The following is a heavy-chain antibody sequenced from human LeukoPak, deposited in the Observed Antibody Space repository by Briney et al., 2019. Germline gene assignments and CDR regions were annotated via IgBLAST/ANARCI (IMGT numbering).Heavy chain of an antibody. D-gene: IGHD2-15*01. CDR2: ISSSSSYT. J-gene: IGHJ4*02. Sequence: GGSLRLSCAASGFTFSSYSMNWVRQAPGKGLEWVSSISSSSSYTYYADSVKGRFTISRDNAKNSLYLQMNSLRAEDTAVYYCARDIGYCSGGSCYSLALDYWGQGTLVTVSS. CDR3: ARDIGYCSGGSCYSLALDY. V-gene: IGHV3-21*01. CDR1: GFTFSSYS.